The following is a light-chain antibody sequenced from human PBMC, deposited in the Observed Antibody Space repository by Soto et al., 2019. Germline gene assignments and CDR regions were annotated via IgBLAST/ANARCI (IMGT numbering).Light chain of an antibody. CDR3: QQLSSPPFT. CDR2: AAS. J-gene: IGKJ3*01. Sequence: IQLTQSPSSLSASVGDRVTITCRASQVINSYLAWYQQTPGKAPNLLIYAASILQCGVPSRFSGSGSGVDFTLTISSLQPEDFATYYCQQLSSPPFTLGPGTKVDIK. CDR1: QVINSY. V-gene: IGKV1-9*01.